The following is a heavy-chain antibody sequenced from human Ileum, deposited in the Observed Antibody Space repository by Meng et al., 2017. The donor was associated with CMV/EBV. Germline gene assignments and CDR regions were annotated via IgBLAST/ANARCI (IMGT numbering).Heavy chain of an antibody. J-gene: IGHJ6*02. CDR3: AREGSSGWALNYYYYYGMDV. CDR1: GYTFTSYY. CDR2: INPSGGST. Sequence: ASVKVSCKASGYTFTSYYMHWVRQAPGQGLEWMGIINPSGGSTSYAQKFQGRVTMTRDTSTSTVYMELSSLRSEDTAVYYCAREGSSGWALNYYYYYGMDVWGQGTMVTVSS. V-gene: IGHV1-46*01. D-gene: IGHD6-19*01.